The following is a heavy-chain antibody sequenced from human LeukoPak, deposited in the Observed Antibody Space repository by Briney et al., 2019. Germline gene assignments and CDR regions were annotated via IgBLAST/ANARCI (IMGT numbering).Heavy chain of an antibody. D-gene: IGHD5-18*01. V-gene: IGHV3-7*03. J-gene: IGHJ6*02. CDR3: ASQRIQLWTGYYGMDV. Sequence: GGSLRLSCAASGFTFSTYWMSWVRQAPGKGLEWVANIKGDGGEKYYVDSVKGRFTISRDNAKNSLFLQMNSLRAEDTAVYYCASQRIQLWTGYYGMDVWGQGTTVTVSS. CDR1: GFTFSTYW. CDR2: IKGDGGEK.